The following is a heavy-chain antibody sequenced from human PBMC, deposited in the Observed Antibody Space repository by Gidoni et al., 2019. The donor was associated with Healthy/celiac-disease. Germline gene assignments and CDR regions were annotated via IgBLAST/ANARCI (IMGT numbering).Heavy chain of an antibody. V-gene: IGHV5-10-1*03. Sequence: EVQLVQSGAEVKKPGESLRISCKGSGYSCTSYWISWVRQMPGKGLEWMGRIDPSDSYTNYSPSFQGHVTISADKSISTAYLQWSSLKASDTAMYYCARHAGRIQLWHDLGYWGQGTLVTVSS. CDR2: IDPSDSYT. D-gene: IGHD5-18*01. CDR1: GYSCTSYW. CDR3: ARHAGRIQLWHDLGY. J-gene: IGHJ4*02.